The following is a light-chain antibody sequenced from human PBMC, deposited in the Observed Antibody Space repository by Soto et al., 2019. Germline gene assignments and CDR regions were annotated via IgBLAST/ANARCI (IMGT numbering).Light chain of an antibody. CDR3: QQYGSSPPAWT. CDR2: GAS. J-gene: IGKJ1*01. CDR1: QSVPRSY. Sequence: EVVVTHSPGTLSLSPGQRATLSCRASQSVPRSYLAWYQQKPGQAPRLLIYGASSRATGIPDRFSGSGSGTDFTLTISRLEPEDFAVYYCQQYGSSPPAWTFGQGTKVDIK. V-gene: IGKV3-20*01.